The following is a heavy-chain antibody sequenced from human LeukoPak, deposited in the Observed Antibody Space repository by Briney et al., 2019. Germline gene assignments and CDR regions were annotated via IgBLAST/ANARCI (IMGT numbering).Heavy chain of an antibody. Sequence: ASVKVSCKASGGTFISYAISWVRQAPGQGLEWMGRIIPILGIANYAQKFQGRVTITADKSTSTAYMELSSLRSEDTAVYYCARVNYGVNSDIDYWGQGTLVTVSS. CDR1: GGTFISYA. D-gene: IGHD4-23*01. CDR2: IIPILGIA. CDR3: ARVNYGVNSDIDY. J-gene: IGHJ4*02. V-gene: IGHV1-69*04.